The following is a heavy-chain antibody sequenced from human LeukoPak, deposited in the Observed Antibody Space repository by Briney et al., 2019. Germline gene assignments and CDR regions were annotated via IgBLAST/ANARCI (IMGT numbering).Heavy chain of an antibody. CDR1: GFTVRNNY. CDR3: ARLTVSGQLDY. J-gene: IGHJ4*02. D-gene: IGHD6-19*01. Sequence: GGSLRLSCAASGFTVRNNYMNWVRRAPGKGLEWVSVVYSDGSTYYADSVKGRLTISRDFSKNTLYLQMNSLRVEDTAVYYCARLTVSGQLDYWGQGTLVTVSS. CDR2: VYSDGST. V-gene: IGHV3-66*01.